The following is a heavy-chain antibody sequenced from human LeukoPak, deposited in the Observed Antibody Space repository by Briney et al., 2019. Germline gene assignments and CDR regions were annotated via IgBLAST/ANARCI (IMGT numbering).Heavy chain of an antibody. Sequence: PSETLSLTCTVSGGSVSSYYWSWIRQPAGKGLEWIGRIYTSGSTNYNPSLKSRVTMSVDTSKNQFSLKLSSVTAADTAVYYCARALPCLYYYDSSGENWFDPWGQETLVTVSS. D-gene: IGHD3-22*01. V-gene: IGHV4-4*07. CDR2: IYTSGST. CDR1: GGSVSSYY. CDR3: ARALPCLYYYDSSGENWFDP. J-gene: IGHJ5*02.